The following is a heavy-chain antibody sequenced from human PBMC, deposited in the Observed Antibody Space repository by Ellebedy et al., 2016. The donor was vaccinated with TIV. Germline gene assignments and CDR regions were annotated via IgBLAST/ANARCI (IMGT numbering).Heavy chain of an antibody. V-gene: IGHV3-66*01. CDR3: ARDRTAAGTRYFDY. CDR1: GFTVSSNY. J-gene: IGHJ4*02. Sequence: GGSLRLSCAASGFTVSSNYMSWVRQAPGKRLEWVSVIYSGGSTYYADSVKGRFTISRDNSKNTLYLQMNSLRAEDTAVYYCARDRTAAGTRYFDYWGQGTLVTVSS. CDR2: IYSGGST. D-gene: IGHD6-13*01.